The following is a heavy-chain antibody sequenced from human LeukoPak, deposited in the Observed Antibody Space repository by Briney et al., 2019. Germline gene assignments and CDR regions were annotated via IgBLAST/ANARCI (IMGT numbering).Heavy chain of an antibody. V-gene: IGHV3-48*01. D-gene: IGHD6-19*01. CDR3: ARGPYSSGWYLPYYFDY. Sequence: GGSLRLSCAASGFTPSSYWMTWVRQAPGKGLEWVSYISSSSSTIYYADSVKGRFTISRDNAKNSLYLQMNSLRAEDTAVYYCARGPYSSGWYLPYYFDYWGQGTLVTVSS. CDR1: GFTPSSYW. CDR2: ISSSSSTI. J-gene: IGHJ4*02.